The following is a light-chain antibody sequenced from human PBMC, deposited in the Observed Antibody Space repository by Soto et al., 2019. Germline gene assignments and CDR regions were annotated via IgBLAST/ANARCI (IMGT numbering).Light chain of an antibody. CDR3: MQPLQSWT. CDR2: LGS. Sequence: DIVITQSPLSLAVTPVGPSSISCGSSQSLLHSNGYNYLDWYLQKPGQSPQLLIYLGSNRASGVPDRFSGSGSGTDFTLKISRVEAEDVGVYYCMQPLQSWTFGQGTKVDIK. V-gene: IGKV2-28*01. CDR1: QSLLHSNGYNY. J-gene: IGKJ1*01.